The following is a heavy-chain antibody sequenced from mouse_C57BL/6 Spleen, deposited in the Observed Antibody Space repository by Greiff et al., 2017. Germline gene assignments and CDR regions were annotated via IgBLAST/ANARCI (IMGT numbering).Heavy chain of an antibody. J-gene: IGHJ2*01. Sequence: QVQLQQSGPELVKPGASVKISCKASGYAFSSSWMNWVKQRPGKGLEWIGRIYPGDGDTKYNGKFKGKATLTADKSSSTAYLQLSSLTSEDAAVYFCARDGSLDYWGQGTTLTVSS. D-gene: IGHD2-3*01. CDR3: ARDGSLDY. CDR1: GYAFSSSW. CDR2: IYPGDGDT. V-gene: IGHV1-82*01.